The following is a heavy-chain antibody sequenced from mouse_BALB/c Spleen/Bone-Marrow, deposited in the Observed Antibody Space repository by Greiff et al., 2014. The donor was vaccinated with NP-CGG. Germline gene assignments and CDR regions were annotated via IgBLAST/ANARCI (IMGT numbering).Heavy chain of an antibody. D-gene: IGHD3-2*02. J-gene: IGHJ2*01. CDR1: GYTFTSYW. V-gene: IGHV1-87*01. CDR2: IYPGDGDT. CDR3: ARGYTSDY. Sequence: QVQLQQSGAELARPGASVKLSCKASGYTFTSYWMQWVKQRPGQGLEWIGAIYPGDGDTRYTQKFKGKATLTADKSSSTAYMQLSSLASEDSAVYYCARGYTSDYWGQGTTFTVSS.